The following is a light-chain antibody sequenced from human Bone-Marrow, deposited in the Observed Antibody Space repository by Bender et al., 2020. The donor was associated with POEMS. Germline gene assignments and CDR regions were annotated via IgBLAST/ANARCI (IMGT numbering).Light chain of an antibody. J-gene: IGLJ3*02. CDR2: HDR. CDR3: QVWDSDSDHRV. V-gene: IGLV3-21*02. CDR1: NVEDKS. Sequence: SYVLTQPPSVSVAPGQTAFITCAGDNVEDKSVHWYQQRAGQAPVMVVYHDRQRPSGIPERFSGSNSGNTASMTITAVEGGDEADYSCQVWDSDSDHRVFGGGTRLTVL.